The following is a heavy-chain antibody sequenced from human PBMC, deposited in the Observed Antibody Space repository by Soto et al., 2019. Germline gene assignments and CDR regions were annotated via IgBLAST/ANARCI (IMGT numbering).Heavy chain of an antibody. J-gene: IGHJ6*04. Sequence: ASVKVSCKASGYTFTSYAMHWVRQAPGQRLEWMGWINAGNGNTKYSQKFQGRVTITRDTSASTAYMELSSLRSEDTAVYYCAREDYHYDFWSGYPPGVWGKGTTVTVPS. D-gene: IGHD3-3*01. CDR3: AREDYHYDFWSGYPPGV. CDR2: INAGNGNT. V-gene: IGHV1-3*01. CDR1: GYTFTSYA.